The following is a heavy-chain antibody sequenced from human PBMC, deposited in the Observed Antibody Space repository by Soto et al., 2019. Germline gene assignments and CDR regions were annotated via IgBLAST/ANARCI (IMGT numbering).Heavy chain of an antibody. CDR1: GWAFSGYY. CDR2: VNHSGST. D-gene: IGHD6-6*01. Sequence: QVQLQQWGAGLLKPSETLSLTCAVYGWAFSGYYWSWIRQPPWKGLEWIGEVNHSGSTNYNPCLKSRVTISVDTSKNQFSLKLSSVTAADTAVYYCARSIAITSAFDIWGQGTMVTVSS. V-gene: IGHV4-34*01. CDR3: ARSIAITSAFDI. J-gene: IGHJ3*02.